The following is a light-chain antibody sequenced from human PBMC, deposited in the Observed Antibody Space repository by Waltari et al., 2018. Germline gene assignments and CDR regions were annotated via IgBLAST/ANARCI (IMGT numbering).Light chain of an antibody. V-gene: IGLV1-44*01. CDR1: RSNIGRNT. CDR3: AAWDDSLNGVG. Sequence: QYVLTQPPSASGTPGQRVAISCSGSRSNIGRNTVNSYQPLPGTAPKLLIYFNDQRPSGVPDRFSGSKSGTSASLAISGLRSEDEADYYCAAWDDSLNGVGFGGGTKLTVL. J-gene: IGLJ2*01. CDR2: FND.